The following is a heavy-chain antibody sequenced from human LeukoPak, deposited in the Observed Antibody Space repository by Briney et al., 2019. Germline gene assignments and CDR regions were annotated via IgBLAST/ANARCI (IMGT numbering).Heavy chain of an antibody. V-gene: IGHV3-7*01. CDR3: ARDFIRLSFDY. Sequence: GGPLRLSCAASGFTLSSYWMSWVRQAPGKGLEWVANIKQDGQEKYYVDSVKGRFTISRDNAKNSLYLQMNSLRGEDTAVYYCARDFIRLSFDYWGQGILVTVSS. J-gene: IGHJ4*02. D-gene: IGHD3-16*01. CDR1: GFTLSSYW. CDR2: IKQDGQEK.